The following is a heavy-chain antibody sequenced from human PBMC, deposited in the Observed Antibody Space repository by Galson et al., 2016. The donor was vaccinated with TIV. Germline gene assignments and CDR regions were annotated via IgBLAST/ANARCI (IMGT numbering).Heavy chain of an antibody. CDR3: ARRPVVVVAATNGYYDYGMDV. J-gene: IGHJ6*02. D-gene: IGHD2-15*01. Sequence: SLRLSCAASGFTFSNYNMNWVRQAPGKGLEWVSSISSSSSFIYYADSVKGRFTISRDNAKNSLYLQMNSLRAEDTAVYYCARRPVVVVAATNGYYDYGMDVWGQGTTVTVSS. CDR2: ISSSSSFI. V-gene: IGHV3-21*01. CDR1: GFTFSNYN.